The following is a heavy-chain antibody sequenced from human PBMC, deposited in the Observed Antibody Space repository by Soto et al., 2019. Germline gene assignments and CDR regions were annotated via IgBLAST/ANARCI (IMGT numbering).Heavy chain of an antibody. CDR2: MNPNSGNT. D-gene: IGHD6-6*01. Sequence: ASVKVSCKASGDTFTSYAINWVRQAPGQGLEWMGWMNPNSGNTGYAQKFQGRVTMTRNTSTSTAYMELSSLRSEDTAVYYCARGRGPGRLCIRGQRSPVTVSS. V-gene: IGHV1-8*02. CDR1: GDTFTSYA. CDR3: ARGRGPGRLCI. J-gene: IGHJ4*02.